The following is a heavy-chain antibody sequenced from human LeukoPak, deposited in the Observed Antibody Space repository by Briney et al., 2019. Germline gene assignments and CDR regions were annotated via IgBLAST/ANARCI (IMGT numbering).Heavy chain of an antibody. CDR2: INHSGST. Sequence: SETLSLTCAVYGGSFSGYYWSWIRQPPGKGLEWIGEINHSGSTNYNPSLKSRVTISVDTSKNQFSLKLSSVTAADTAVYYCARSPGGWLRLPTNRYHFDYWGQGTLVTVSS. J-gene: IGHJ4*02. CDR3: ARSPGGWLRLPTNRYHFDY. D-gene: IGHD5-12*01. CDR1: GGSFSGYY. V-gene: IGHV4-34*01.